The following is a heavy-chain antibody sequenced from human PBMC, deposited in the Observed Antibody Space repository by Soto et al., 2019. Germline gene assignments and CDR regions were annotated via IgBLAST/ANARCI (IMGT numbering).Heavy chain of an antibody. D-gene: IGHD3-16*01. J-gene: IGHJ3*01. V-gene: IGHV4-61*01. CDR3: ATSPRFAFDF. Sequence: QVQLQESGPGLVKPSETLSLICTVSGGSVSGDKNYWSWIRQSPGTGLEWIGYISYSGATNYNPSRKSRLTISVDRSKNQFALKLSSVTASDTALYYCATSPRFAFDFWGQGTTVIVSS. CDR1: GGSVSGDKNY. CDR2: ISYSGAT.